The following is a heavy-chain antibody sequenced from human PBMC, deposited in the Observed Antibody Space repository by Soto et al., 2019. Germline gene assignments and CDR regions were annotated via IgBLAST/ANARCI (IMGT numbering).Heavy chain of an antibody. CDR1: GFIFSKYY. CDR3: ARDNSYPTASWFDP. V-gene: IGHV1-46*01. D-gene: IGHD2-21*02. Sequence: ASVKVSCKASGFIFSKYYMHWVRQAPGQGLEWVGIINPSGTRTSCAPKFQGRVTMTRDTSTSTVYMELSSLTSDDTAVYYCARDNSYPTASWFDPWGRGTLVTVSS. CDR2: INPSGTRT. J-gene: IGHJ5*02.